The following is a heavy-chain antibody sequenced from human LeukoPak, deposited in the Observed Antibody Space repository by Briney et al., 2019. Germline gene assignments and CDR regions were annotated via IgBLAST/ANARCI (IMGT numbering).Heavy chain of an antibody. CDR1: GYTFTSYA. J-gene: IGHJ4*02. Sequence: ASVKVSCKASGYTFTSYAISWVRQAPGQGLEWMGWISAYNGNTDYAQKLQVRVTMTTDTPTSTAYMELRGVRSDDTAVYYCARVVVVGDNYFDYWGQGTLVTVSS. CDR3: ARVVVVGDNYFDY. CDR2: ISAYNGNT. D-gene: IGHD2-15*01. V-gene: IGHV1-18*01.